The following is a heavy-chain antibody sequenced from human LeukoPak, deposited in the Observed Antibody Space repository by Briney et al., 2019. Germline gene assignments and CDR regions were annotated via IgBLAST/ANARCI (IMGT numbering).Heavy chain of an antibody. CDR1: GGSFSGYY. CDR3: AREAPFPRDWFDP. CDR2: INHSGST. J-gene: IGHJ5*02. Sequence: SETLSLTCAVYGGSFSGYYWSWIRQPPGKGLEGIGEINHSGSTNYNPSLKSRVTISVDTSKNQFSLTLSSVTAADTAVYYCAREAPFPRDWFDPWGQGTLVTVSS. D-gene: IGHD2/OR15-2a*01. V-gene: IGHV4-34*01.